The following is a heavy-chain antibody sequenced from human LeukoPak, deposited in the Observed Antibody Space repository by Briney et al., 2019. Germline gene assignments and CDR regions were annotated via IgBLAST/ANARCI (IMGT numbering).Heavy chain of an antibody. Sequence: ASVKVSCKASGYTFTSYGISWVRQAPGQGLEWMGWISAYNGNTNYAQKLQGRVTMTTDTSTSTAYMELRSLRSDDTAVYYCARDRQQLARSTVAFDIWGRGTMVTVSS. J-gene: IGHJ3*02. CDR1: GYTFTSYG. CDR3: ARDRQQLARSTVAFDI. D-gene: IGHD6-13*01. V-gene: IGHV1-18*01. CDR2: ISAYNGNT.